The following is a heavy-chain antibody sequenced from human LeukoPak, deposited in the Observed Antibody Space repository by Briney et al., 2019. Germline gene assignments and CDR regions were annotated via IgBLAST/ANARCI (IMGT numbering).Heavy chain of an antibody. CDR1: GGSISSSIYY. Sequence: PSETLSLTCTVSGGSISSSIYYWGWIRQPPGKGLEWIGSIYYSGSSHYNPSLNSRVTVSVDTSKNQFSLKLSSVTAADTAVYYCARDRPSGGYDSHYFYGMDVWGQGTTVTVSS. D-gene: IGHD5-12*01. CDR2: IYYSGSS. CDR3: ARDRPSGGYDSHYFYGMDV. V-gene: IGHV4-39*02. J-gene: IGHJ6*02.